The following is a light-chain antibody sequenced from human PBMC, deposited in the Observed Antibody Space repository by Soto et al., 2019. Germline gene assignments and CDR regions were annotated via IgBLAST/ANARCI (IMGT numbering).Light chain of an antibody. J-gene: IGKJ5*01. V-gene: IGKV1-39*01. Sequence: DIQMTQSPSTLSASAGDRVTITCRASQSISNYLNWYQQKPGKAPKLLISAASSLQSGVPSRFSGSGSGTDFTLTISSLQPEDFATYYCQQSYSTPPITFGQGTRLEIK. CDR1: QSISNY. CDR3: QQSYSTPPIT. CDR2: AAS.